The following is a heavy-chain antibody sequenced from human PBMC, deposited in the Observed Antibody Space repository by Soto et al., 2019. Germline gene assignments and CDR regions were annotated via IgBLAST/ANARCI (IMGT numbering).Heavy chain of an antibody. J-gene: IGHJ4*02. D-gene: IGHD3-10*01. CDR3: AKDPHYYGSGSYLFVY. Sequence: RGSLRLSCAASGFTFSSYGMHWVRQAPGKGLGWVAVISYDGSNKYYADSVKGRFTISRDNSKNTLYLQMNSLRAEDTAVYYCAKDPHYYGSGSYLFVYWGQGTLVTVSS. V-gene: IGHV3-30*18. CDR1: GFTFSSYG. CDR2: ISYDGSNK.